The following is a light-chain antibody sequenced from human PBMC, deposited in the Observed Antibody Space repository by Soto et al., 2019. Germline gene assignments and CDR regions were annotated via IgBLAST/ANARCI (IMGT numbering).Light chain of an antibody. V-gene: IGKV3-20*01. CDR2: GAS. J-gene: IGKJ2*01. CDR1: QSVSSSH. Sequence: EIVLTQSPGTLSLSPGERATVSCRASQSVSSSHLAWYQQKPGQAPRLLIYGASSRATGIPDRFRGSGSGTDFPLTISRLEPEDFAVYYCQLYGSSPLYIFGQGTNLEMK. CDR3: QLYGSSPLYI.